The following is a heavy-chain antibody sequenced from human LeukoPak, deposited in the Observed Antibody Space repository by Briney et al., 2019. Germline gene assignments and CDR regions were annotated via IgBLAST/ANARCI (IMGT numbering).Heavy chain of an antibody. CDR3: ARMDGYNRIFDY. V-gene: IGHV1-69*05. Sequence: SVRVSCKASGGTFSSYAISWVRQAPGLGLEWMGGIIPIFGTANYAQKFRGRVTITTDESTSTAYMELSSLRSEDTAVYYCARMDGYNRIFDYWGQGTLVTVSS. D-gene: IGHD5-24*01. J-gene: IGHJ4*02. CDR2: IIPIFGTA. CDR1: GGTFSSYA.